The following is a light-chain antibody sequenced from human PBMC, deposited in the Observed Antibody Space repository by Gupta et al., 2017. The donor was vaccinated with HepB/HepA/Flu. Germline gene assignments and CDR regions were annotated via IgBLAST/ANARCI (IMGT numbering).Light chain of an antibody. CDR1: QSVSSSY. V-gene: IGKV3-20*01. CDR3: QHYGSSLFT. J-gene: IGKJ3*01. CDR2: GAS. Sequence: GTLSLSPGERATLSCRASQSVSSSYLAWYQQKPGQAPRLLIYGASSRATGIPDRFSGSGSGTDFTLTISRLEPEDFAVYYCQHYGSSLFTFGHGTKVDIK.